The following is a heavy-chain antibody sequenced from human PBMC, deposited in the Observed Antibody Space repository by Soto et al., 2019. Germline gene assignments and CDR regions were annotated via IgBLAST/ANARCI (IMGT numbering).Heavy chain of an antibody. D-gene: IGHD1-26*01. CDR2: INGDGITT. CDR3: VRGYSARGLNWFDP. Sequence: GGSLRLSCAASGFTLSSSWVHWVRQTPEKGLVWVSRINGDGITTDYADSVQGRFSISRDNSKNIIYLQMDSLRAEDTAVYYCVRGYSARGLNWFDPWGKGIRVTVSS. V-gene: IGHV3-74*01. CDR1: GFTLSSSW. J-gene: IGHJ5*02.